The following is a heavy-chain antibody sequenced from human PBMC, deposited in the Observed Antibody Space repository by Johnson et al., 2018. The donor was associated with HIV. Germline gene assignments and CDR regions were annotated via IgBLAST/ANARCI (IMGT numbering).Heavy chain of an antibody. V-gene: IGHV3-30-3*01. D-gene: IGHD3-10*01. Sequence: QMLLVESGGGLVQPGRSLRLSCAASGFTFSSYAMHWVRQAPGKGLEWVAVISYDGSNKYYADSVKGRFTISRDNSKNTLYLQMNSLRAEDTAVYYCASTGSGSDDAFDIWGQGTMVTVSS. CDR1: GFTFSSYA. CDR3: ASTGSGSDDAFDI. CDR2: ISYDGSNK. J-gene: IGHJ3*02.